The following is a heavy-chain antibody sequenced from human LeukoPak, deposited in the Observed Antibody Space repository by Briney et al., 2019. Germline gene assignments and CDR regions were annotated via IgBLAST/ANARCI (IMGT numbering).Heavy chain of an antibody. CDR3: ARDRFAYGDLRGHGMDV. CDR1: GFTVSSNY. D-gene: IGHD4-17*01. V-gene: IGHV3-53*01. J-gene: IGHJ6*02. CDR2: IYSGGST. Sequence: PGGSLRLSCAASGFTVSSNYMSWVRQAPGKGLEWVSVIYSGGSTYYADSVKGRFTISRDNSKNTLYLQMNSLRAEDTAVYYCARDRFAYGDLRGHGMDVWGQGTTVTVSS.